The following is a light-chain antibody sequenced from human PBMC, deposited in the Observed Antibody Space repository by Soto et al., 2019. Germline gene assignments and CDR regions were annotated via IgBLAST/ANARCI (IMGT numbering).Light chain of an antibody. Sequence: EIVLTQSPGTLSLSPGDRATLSCRASQSVSSNYLAWYQQKPGQAPRLLIYGASSRATGIPDRFSGSGSGTDFTLTISRLEPDDFAVYYCQRYGTSLPLTFAGGTEVDI. CDR3: QRYGTSLPLT. CDR2: GAS. J-gene: IGKJ4*01. V-gene: IGKV3-20*01. CDR1: QSVSSNY.